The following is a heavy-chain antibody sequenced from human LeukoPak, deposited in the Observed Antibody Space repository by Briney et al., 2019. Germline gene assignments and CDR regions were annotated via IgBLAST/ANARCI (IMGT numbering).Heavy chain of an antibody. CDR2: ISAYNGNT. CDR1: GYTFTSYG. Sequence: ASVKVSCKASGYTFTSYGISWVRQAPGQGLEWMGWISAYNGNTNYAQKLQGRVTMTTDTSTSTAYMELRSLRSDDTAVYYCARDRPLISGSYPPPGDYWGQGTLVTVSS. V-gene: IGHV1-18*01. CDR3: ARDRPLISGSYPPPGDY. J-gene: IGHJ4*02. D-gene: IGHD1-26*01.